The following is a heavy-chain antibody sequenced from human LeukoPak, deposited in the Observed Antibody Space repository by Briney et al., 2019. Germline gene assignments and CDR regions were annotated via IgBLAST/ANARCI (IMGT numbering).Heavy chain of an antibody. Sequence: ITAYNGNTNYPHKLQGRVTMTTDTSKGTAYMELRSLRSDDTAVYYCARDNDISGWYSPFDYWGQGTLVTVSS. J-gene: IGHJ4*02. D-gene: IGHD6-19*01. CDR2: ITAYNGNT. CDR3: ARDNDISGWYSPFDY. V-gene: IGHV1-18*01.